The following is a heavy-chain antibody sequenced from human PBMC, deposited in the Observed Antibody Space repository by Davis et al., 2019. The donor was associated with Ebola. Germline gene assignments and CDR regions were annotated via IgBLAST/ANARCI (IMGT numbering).Heavy chain of an antibody. CDR1: GYTFIDYN. CDR3: AIGYCSGGTCQGAFDI. J-gene: IGHJ3*02. D-gene: IGHD2-15*01. Sequence: ASVKVSCKASGYTFIDYNMHWVRQAPGQGLEWLGRVILKSGATNYAQKFQGRVTMTRDTSISTAYMDLVRLTSDDTAVYYCAIGYCSGGTCQGAFDIWGQGAMVTVSS. V-gene: IGHV1-2*06. CDR2: VILKSGAT.